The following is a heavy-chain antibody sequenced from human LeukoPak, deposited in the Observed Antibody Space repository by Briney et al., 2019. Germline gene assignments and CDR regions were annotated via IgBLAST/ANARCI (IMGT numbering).Heavy chain of an antibody. CDR3: ARGGLTVKAAPNDY. Sequence: SETLSLTCAVYGGSFSGYYWSWIRQPPGKWLEWIGEINHSGSTNYNPSLKSRVTISVDTSKNQFSLKLSSVTAADTAVYYCARGGLTVKAAPNDYWGQGTLVTVSS. D-gene: IGHD3-22*01. V-gene: IGHV4-34*01. CDR2: INHSGST. J-gene: IGHJ4*02. CDR1: GGSFSGYY.